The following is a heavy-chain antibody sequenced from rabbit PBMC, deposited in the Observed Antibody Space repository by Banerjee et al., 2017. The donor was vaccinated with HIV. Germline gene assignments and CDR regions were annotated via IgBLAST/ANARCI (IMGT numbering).Heavy chain of an antibody. Sequence: QEQLVESGGGLVQPEGSLTLTCKASGFTLSSYWMWWVRQAPGKGLELIACIATGSTNTWYASWVNGRFTISKTSSTTVTLQLNSLTVADTATYFCVRDVPGNSYYFDLWGQGTLVTVS. D-gene: IGHD8-1*01. CDR3: VRDVPGNSYYFDL. CDR2: IATGSTNT. CDR1: GFTLSSYW. J-gene: IGHJ4*01. V-gene: IGHV1S45*01.